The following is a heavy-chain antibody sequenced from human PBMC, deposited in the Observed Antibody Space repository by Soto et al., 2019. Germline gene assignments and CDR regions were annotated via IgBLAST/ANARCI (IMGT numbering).Heavy chain of an antibody. D-gene: IGHD5-12*01. CDR1: GFTFSSSA. CDR2: ISGNGDTT. V-gene: IGHV3-23*01. Sequence: EVQLLESGGGLVQPGGSLRLSCAASGFTFSSSAMSWVRQAPGKGLDWVSAISGNGDTTYYADSVKGRFTISRDISQNTLYLQMNSLRAEDTAGYYCAKIRGYDLGSTPFQHWGQGTLVTVSS. J-gene: IGHJ1*01. CDR3: AKIRGYDLGSTPFQH.